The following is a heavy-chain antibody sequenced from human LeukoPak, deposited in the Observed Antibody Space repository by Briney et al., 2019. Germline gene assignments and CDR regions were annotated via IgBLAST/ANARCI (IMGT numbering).Heavy chain of an antibody. CDR3: ASAGELRYFDWFFDY. CDR1: GFTFSSYA. CDR2: ISYDGSNK. Sequence: GRSLRLSCAASGFTFSSYAMHWVRQAPGKGLEWVAVISYDGSNKYYADSVKGRFTISRDNSKNTLYLQMNSLRAEDTAVYYCASAGELRYFDWFFDYWGQGTLVTVSS. J-gene: IGHJ4*02. D-gene: IGHD3-9*01. V-gene: IGHV3-30*01.